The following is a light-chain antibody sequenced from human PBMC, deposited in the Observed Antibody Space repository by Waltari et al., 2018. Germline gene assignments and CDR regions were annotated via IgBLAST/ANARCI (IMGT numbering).Light chain of an antibody. CDR3: QTWGTGIWV. CDR2: VNSDGSH. CDR1: SGHSSNV. V-gene: IGLV4-69*01. Sequence: QLVLTQSPSASASLGASVKITCTLSSGHSSNVVAWHQQQPEQGPRYLMKVNSDGSHSKGGGIPDRFSGSSSGAGRYLTISSRQSDDEADYYCQTWGTGIWVFGGGTRLTVL. J-gene: IGLJ3*02.